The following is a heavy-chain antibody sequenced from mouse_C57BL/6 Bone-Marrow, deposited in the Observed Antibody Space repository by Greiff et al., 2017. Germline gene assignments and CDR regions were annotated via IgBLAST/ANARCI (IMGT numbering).Heavy chain of an antibody. Sequence: EVKLMESGGGLVQPGGSLKLSCAASGFTFSDYYMYWVRQTPEKRLEWVAYISNGGGSTYYPDTVKGRFTISRDNAKNTLYLQMSRLKSEDTAMYYCARHPGSSYWYFDVWGTGTTVTVSS. V-gene: IGHV5-12*01. J-gene: IGHJ1*03. CDR3: ARHPGSSYWYFDV. D-gene: IGHD1-1*01. CDR1: GFTFSDYY. CDR2: ISNGGGST.